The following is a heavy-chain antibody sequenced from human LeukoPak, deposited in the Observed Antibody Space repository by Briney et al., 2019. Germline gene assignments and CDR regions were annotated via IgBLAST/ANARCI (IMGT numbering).Heavy chain of an antibody. Sequence: PGGSLRLSCAASGFTFDDYGMSWVRQAPGKGLEWVSGINWNGGSTGYADSVKGRFTISRDNAKNSLYLQMNSLRAEDTALYYCARDLPGIAVAGRVFDYWGQGTLVTVLS. CDR2: INWNGGST. CDR3: ARDLPGIAVAGRVFDY. D-gene: IGHD6-19*01. J-gene: IGHJ4*02. CDR1: GFTFDDYG. V-gene: IGHV3-20*04.